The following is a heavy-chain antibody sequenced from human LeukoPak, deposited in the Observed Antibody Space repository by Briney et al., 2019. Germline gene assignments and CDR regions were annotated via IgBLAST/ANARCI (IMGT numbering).Heavy chain of an antibody. D-gene: IGHD2-15*01. CDR3: EKYLIKGVAVIAYDY. V-gene: IGHV3-23*01. J-gene: IGHJ4*02. CDR2: ISGSGGST. CDR1: GFTFSSYA. Sequence: PGGSLRLSCAASGFTFSSYAMSCVRQAPGKGLEWVSAISGSGGSTYYADSVKGRFTISKDNSKNTLNLQMNSLRAEDTAVYYCEKYLIKGVAVIAYDYCGQGTLVTVSS.